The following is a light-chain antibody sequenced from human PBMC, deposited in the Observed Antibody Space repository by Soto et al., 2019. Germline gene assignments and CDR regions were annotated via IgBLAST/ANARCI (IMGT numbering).Light chain of an antibody. J-gene: IGKJ1*01. CDR3: QQYGSSGT. V-gene: IGKV3-20*01. CDR1: QSVSNNY. Sequence: DSMLTQSPGTLSLSPGEIATLSCGASQSVSNNYLAWYQQKPGQAPRLLIYGASNRATGIPDRFSGSGSGTDFTLTISRLEPEDFAVYYCQQYGSSGTFGQGTKVDI. CDR2: GAS.